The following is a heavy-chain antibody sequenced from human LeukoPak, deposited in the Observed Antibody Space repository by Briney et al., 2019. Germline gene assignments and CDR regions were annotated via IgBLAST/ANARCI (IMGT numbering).Heavy chain of an antibody. CDR1: GGSFSGYY. J-gene: IGHJ6*03. Sequence: PSETLSLTCAVYGGSFSGYYWSWIRQPPGKGLDWIGEINHSGSTNYNPSLKSRVTISVDTSKNQFSLKLSSVTAADTAVYYCASSYYDFWSGYSPYYYMDVWGKGTTVTVSS. D-gene: IGHD3-3*01. V-gene: IGHV4-34*01. CDR2: INHSGST. CDR3: ASSYYDFWSGYSPYYYMDV.